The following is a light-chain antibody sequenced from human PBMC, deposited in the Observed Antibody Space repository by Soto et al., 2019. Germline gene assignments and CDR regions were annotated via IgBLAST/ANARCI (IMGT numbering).Light chain of an antibody. V-gene: IGLV1-40*01. CDR1: SSNFGAGFD. J-gene: IGLJ1*01. CDR2: DIT. Sequence: QSVLTQPPSASGAPGQWVTISCTGSSSNFGAGFDVHWYQQLPGTAPKLLIYDITNRPSGVPDRFSGSKSGTSASLAITGLQAEDEAVYYCQSYDRSLSGYVFGSGTKVTVL. CDR3: QSYDRSLSGYV.